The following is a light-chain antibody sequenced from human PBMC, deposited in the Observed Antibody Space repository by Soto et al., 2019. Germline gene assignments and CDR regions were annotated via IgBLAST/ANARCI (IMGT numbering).Light chain of an antibody. J-gene: IGLJ3*02. CDR3: AAWDDSLKSWV. V-gene: IGLV1-44*01. CDR1: SSNIGRNA. CDR2: GNY. Sequence: QSVLTQPPSASGTPGQRVTISCSGSSSNIGRNAVNWYQQLPGTVPKLFIYGNYQRPSGVPDRFSGSESATSASLAISGLQSEDEADYYCAAWDDSLKSWVFGGGTKLTVL.